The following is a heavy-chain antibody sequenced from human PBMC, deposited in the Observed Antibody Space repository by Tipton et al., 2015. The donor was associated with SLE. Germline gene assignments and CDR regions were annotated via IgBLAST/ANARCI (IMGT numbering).Heavy chain of an antibody. D-gene: IGHD3-3*01. V-gene: IGHV3-20*04. J-gene: IGHJ4*02. CDR2: INWNGGST. CDR3: ARVLGYDFWSGPPLGYYFDY. CDR1: GFTFDDYG. Sequence: SLRLSCAASGFTFDDYGMSWVRQAPGKGLEWVSGINWNGGSTGYADSVKGRFTISRDNAKNSLYLQMNSLRAEDTALYYCARVLGYDFWSGPPLGYYFDYWGQGTLVTVSS.